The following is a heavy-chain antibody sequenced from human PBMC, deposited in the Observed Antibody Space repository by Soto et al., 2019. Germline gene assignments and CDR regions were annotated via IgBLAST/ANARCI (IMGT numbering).Heavy chain of an antibody. Sequence: EVELLESGGGLVQPGGSLRLSCAASGLTFSSFAMSWVRQVPGKGLEWVSSISGSGAGTYYADSVKGRFTVSRDNAKNILYLQMDSLRAEDTALYYCAKDRAFGYNPLVYWGQGTLVTVSS. J-gene: IGHJ4*02. CDR2: ISGSGAGT. D-gene: IGHD3-16*01. CDR3: AKDRAFGYNPLVY. V-gene: IGHV3-23*01. CDR1: GLTFSSFA.